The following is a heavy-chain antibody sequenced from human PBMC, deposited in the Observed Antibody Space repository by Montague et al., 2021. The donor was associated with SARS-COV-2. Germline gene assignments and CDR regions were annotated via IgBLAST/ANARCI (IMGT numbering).Heavy chain of an antibody. Sequence: TLSLTCTVSGGSIRSGSYNWSWIRQSAGKGLEWIGRIYTRGGTHYNPSLKSRVTISIDTSKNQLSLKLSSVTAADAAMYCCARSGEGGTSWPFDYWGQGTPVTVSS. J-gene: IGHJ4*02. CDR1: GGSIRSGSYN. CDR3: ARSGEGGTSWPFDY. D-gene: IGHD6-13*01. V-gene: IGHV4-61*02. CDR2: IYTRGGT.